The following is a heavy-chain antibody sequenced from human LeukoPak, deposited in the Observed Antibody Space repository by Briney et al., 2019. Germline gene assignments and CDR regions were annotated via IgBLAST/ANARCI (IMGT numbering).Heavy chain of an antibody. CDR2: ISYDGSNK. CDR3: AKDLVPAATPWDYYYYYMDV. D-gene: IGHD2-2*01. Sequence: PGGSLRLSCAASGFTFSSYAMHWVRQAPGKGLEWVAVISYDGSNKYYADSVKGRFTISRDNSKNTLYLQMNSLRAEDTAVYYCAKDLVPAATPWDYYYYYMDVWGKGTTVTVSS. V-gene: IGHV3-30-3*01. CDR1: GFTFSSYA. J-gene: IGHJ6*03.